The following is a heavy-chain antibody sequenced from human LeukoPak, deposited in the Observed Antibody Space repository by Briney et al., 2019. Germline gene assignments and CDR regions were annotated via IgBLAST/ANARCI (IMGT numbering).Heavy chain of an antibody. J-gene: IGHJ4*02. V-gene: IGHV3-30-3*01. Sequence: GGSLRLSCAASGFNFSSYAMHWVRQAPGKGLEWVAVISYDGSNKYYADSVKGRFTISRDNSKNTLYLQMNSLRAEDTAVYYCARVYGGATYFDYWGQGTLVTVSS. D-gene: IGHD1-26*01. CDR1: GFNFSSYA. CDR2: ISYDGSNK. CDR3: ARVYGGATYFDY.